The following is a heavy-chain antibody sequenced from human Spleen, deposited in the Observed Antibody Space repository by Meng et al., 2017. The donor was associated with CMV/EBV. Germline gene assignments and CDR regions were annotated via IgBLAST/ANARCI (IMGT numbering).Heavy chain of an antibody. CDR2: IIPIFGTA. D-gene: IGHD3-22*01. V-gene: IGHV1-69*13. J-gene: IGHJ4*02. Sequence: QVQLVQAGAEVKKTGASAKVACKVSGYTLTELSMHWVRQAPGQGLEWMRGIIPIFGTANYAQKFQGRVTITADESTSTAYMELSSLRSEDTAVYYCAREHYDSSAKRYYFDYWGQGTLVTVSS. CDR3: AREHYDSSAKRYYFDY. CDR1: GYTLTELS.